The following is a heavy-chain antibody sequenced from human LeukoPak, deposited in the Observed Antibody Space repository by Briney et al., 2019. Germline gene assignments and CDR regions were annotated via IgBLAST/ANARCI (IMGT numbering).Heavy chain of an antibody. CDR3: ARGRYDNLTGHLARLDV. D-gene: IGHD3-9*01. V-gene: IGHV4-4*07. J-gene: IGHJ6*02. CDR2: IFSRGTT. Sequence: SETLSLTCTVSGGSMKTFYWSWIRQPAGKGLEWVGRIFSRGTTNYNPSLKSRVTVSLDTSKNQFPLKLSSVTAADTAVYYCARGRYDNLTGHLARLDVWGQGTTVIVSS. CDR1: GGSMKTFY.